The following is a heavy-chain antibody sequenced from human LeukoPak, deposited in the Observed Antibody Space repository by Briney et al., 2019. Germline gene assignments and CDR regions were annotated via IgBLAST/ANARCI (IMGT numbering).Heavy chain of an antibody. J-gene: IGHJ4*02. CDR1: GYTFTGYY. Sequence: GASVKVSCKASGYTFTGYYMHWVRQAPGQGLEWMRRINPNSGGTNYAQKFQGRVTMTRDTSISTAYMELSRLRSDDTAVYYCARDPPTSYYYDSSGYYPDYWGQGTLVTVSS. V-gene: IGHV1-2*06. D-gene: IGHD3-22*01. CDR2: INPNSGGT. CDR3: ARDPPTSYYYDSSGYYPDY.